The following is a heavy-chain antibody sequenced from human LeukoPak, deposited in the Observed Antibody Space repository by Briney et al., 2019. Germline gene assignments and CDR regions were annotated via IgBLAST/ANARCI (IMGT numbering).Heavy chain of an antibody. Sequence: SVKVSCKASGGTFSSYAISWVRQAPGQGLEWMGRIIPILGIANYAQKFQGRVTITTDESTSTAYMELSSLRSEDTAVYYCAREVRPKIIVVVPAAIGWFDPWGQGTLVTVSS. CDR3: AREVRPKIIVVVPAAIGWFDP. V-gene: IGHV1-69*04. CDR2: IIPILGIA. D-gene: IGHD2-2*01. CDR1: GGTFSSYA. J-gene: IGHJ5*02.